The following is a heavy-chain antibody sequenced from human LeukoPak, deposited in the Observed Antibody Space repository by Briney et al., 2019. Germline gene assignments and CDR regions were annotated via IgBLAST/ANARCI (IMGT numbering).Heavy chain of an antibody. V-gene: IGHV1-24*01. CDR1: GYTLTELS. CDR3: ARDRGVDTAMVTYGDY. Sequence: ASVKVSCKVSGYTLTELSMHWVRQAPGKGLEWMGGFDPEDGETIYAQKFQGRVTMTEDTSTDTAYMELSSLRSEDTAVYYCARDRGVDTAMVTYGDYWGQGTLVTVSS. J-gene: IGHJ4*02. D-gene: IGHD5-18*01. CDR2: FDPEDGET.